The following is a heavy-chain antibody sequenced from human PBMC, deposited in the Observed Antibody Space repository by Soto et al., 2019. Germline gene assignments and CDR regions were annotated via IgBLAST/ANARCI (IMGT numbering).Heavy chain of an antibody. V-gene: IGHV3-72*01. J-gene: IGHJ6*02. CDR3: ARVVTGRNYYYYYGMDV. CDR2: TRNKANSYTT. CDR1: GFNFSDHY. D-gene: IGHD5-18*01. Sequence: EVQLVASGGGLVQHGGSLRLSCAASGFNFSDHYMDWVRQAPGKGLEWVGRTRNKANSYTTDYAASVKGRFTISIDYSKHSLYLQMNSLKTEDTAVYYCARVVTGRNYYYYYGMDVWGQGTTVTVSS.